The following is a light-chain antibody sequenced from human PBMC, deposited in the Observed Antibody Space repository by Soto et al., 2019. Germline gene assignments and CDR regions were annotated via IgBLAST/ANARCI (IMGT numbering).Light chain of an antibody. Sequence: EIVMTQSPATLSVSQGERATLSCRASQSVSSNLAWYQQKPGQAPRHLIYGASTRATGIPARFSGSGSGTEFTLTISSLLSEDYAVYYYQCQGTFGQGTKLEIK. V-gene: IGKV3-15*01. CDR2: GAS. CDR3: QCQGT. J-gene: IGKJ2*01. CDR1: QSVSSN.